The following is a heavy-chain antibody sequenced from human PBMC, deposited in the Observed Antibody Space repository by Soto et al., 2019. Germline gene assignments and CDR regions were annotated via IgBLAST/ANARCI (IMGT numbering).Heavy chain of an antibody. CDR2: INHSGST. D-gene: IGHD3-10*01. V-gene: IGHV4-34*01. CDR3: ATNYYESGSPSYYGMDV. Sequence: QVQLQQWGAGLLKPSETLSLTCAVYGGSFSGYYWSWIRQPPGKGLEWIGEINHSGSTNYNPSLKGRVTISVDTSKNQFSLKLSSVTAADTAVYYCATNYYESGSPSYYGMDVWGKGTTVTVSS. CDR1: GGSFSGYY. J-gene: IGHJ6*04.